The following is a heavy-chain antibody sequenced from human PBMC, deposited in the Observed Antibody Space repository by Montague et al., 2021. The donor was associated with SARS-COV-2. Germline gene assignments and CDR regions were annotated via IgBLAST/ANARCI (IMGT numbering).Heavy chain of an antibody. J-gene: IGHJ4*02. V-gene: IGHV4-34*01. CDR3: ARGARQGYGFRLGSFDS. Sequence: SETLSLTCAVYGGSFSGYYWNWIRQPPGKGLEWIGEINHSGSTNYNPSLKSRVTMSVDTSKNQFSLKLSSVTAADTAVYYCARGARQGYGFRLGSFDSWGQGTLFTVS. CDR1: GGSFSGYY. D-gene: IGHD3-10*01. CDR2: INHSGST.